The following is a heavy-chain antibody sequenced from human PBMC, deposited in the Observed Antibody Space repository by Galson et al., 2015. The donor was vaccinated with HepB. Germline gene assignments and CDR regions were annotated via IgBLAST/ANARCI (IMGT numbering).Heavy chain of an antibody. CDR1: GFAFSNYV. J-gene: IGHJ4*02. CDR2: ISASGDDT. CDR3: AAGYYYGDLGRD. D-gene: IGHD3-22*01. Sequence: SLRLSCAASGFAFSNYVMSWVRQAPGKELEWVSTISASGDDTYYADPVKGRFTISRDNSKNTLNVQMNSLRADDTAVYYCAAGYYYGDLGRDWGQGTLVIVSS. V-gene: IGHV3-23*01.